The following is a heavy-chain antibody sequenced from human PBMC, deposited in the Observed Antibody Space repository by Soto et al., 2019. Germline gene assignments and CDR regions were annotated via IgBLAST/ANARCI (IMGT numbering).Heavy chain of an antibody. CDR3: ARDGTLYDSRAYYYLY. CDR1: GGTFSSYT. D-gene: IGHD3-22*01. CDR2: ITPMFGTP. Sequence: SVKVSCKASGGTFSSYTITWVRQAPGQGLEWMGGITPMFGTPNYARKFRGRVTITADESTSTAYMELSSLRSEDTAMYFCARDGTLYDSRAYYYLYWGQGTLVTVSS. J-gene: IGHJ4*02. V-gene: IGHV1-69*13.